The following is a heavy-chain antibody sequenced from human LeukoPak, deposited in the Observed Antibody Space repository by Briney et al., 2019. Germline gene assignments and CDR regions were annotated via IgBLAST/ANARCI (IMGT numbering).Heavy chain of an antibody. CDR1: GYTFTSYA. V-gene: IGHV1-69*04. D-gene: IGHD4-23*01. CDR2: IIPILDIA. J-gene: IGHJ4*02. CDR3: ARDGRDYGGNSGYFDY. Sequence: SVKVSCKASGYTFTSYAMNWVRQAPGQGLEWMGRIIPILDIANYAQKFQGRVTITADKSTSTAYMELSSLRSEDTAVYYCARDGRDYGGNSGYFDYWGQGTLVTASS.